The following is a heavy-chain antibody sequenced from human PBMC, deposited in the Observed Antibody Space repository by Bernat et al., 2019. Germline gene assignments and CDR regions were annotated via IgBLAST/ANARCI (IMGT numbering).Heavy chain of an antibody. D-gene: IGHD7-27*01. V-gene: IGHV3-30*01. CDR3: ARSPWRELGVAPVGY. CDR2: ITYDGSHT. CDR1: GFTFSSYA. J-gene: IGHJ4*02. Sequence: QVQLVESGGGVVQPGMSLRLSCAPSGFTFSSYAMHWVRQAPGKGLEWVAVITYDGSHTYYADSVKGRFTISRDDSKNTLHLQMNSLRAEDTAVYYCARSPWRELGVAPVGYWGQGTLVTVSS.